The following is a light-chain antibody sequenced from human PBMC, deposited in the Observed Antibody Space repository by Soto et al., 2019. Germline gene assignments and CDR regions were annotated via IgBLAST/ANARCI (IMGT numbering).Light chain of an antibody. V-gene: IGKV3-20*01. CDR3: QQYATLPGT. J-gene: IGKJ1*01. CDR1: QRVNSNY. Sequence: EIVLTQFPGTLSLSPGERATLSCRASQRVNSNYLAWYQQRLGQTPKLLIYAASSRATGVPNRFSGSGSGTDFTLTISRLEPEDFVVYYCQQYATLPGTFGQGTNVEVK. CDR2: AAS.